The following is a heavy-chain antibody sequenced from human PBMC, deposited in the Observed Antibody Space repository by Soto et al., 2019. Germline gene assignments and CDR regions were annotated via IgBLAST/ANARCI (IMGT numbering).Heavy chain of an antibody. D-gene: IGHD4-17*01. CDR3: ARTTAVPNTLRSRYFFDY. V-gene: IGHV4-61*08. Sequence: SETLSLTCSVSGGSITSGGHYWSWIRQRPGKGLEWIGIIYYSGTTNYNPSLKSRVTISVDLSKNQFSLRLSSVTTADTALYYCARTTAVPNTLRSRYFFDYWGQGTLVTVSS. CDR1: GGSITSGGHY. CDR2: IYYSGTT. J-gene: IGHJ4*02.